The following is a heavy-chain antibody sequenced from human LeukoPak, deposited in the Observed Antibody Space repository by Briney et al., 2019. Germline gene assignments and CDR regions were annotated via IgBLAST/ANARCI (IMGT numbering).Heavy chain of an antibody. CDR3: AKDRCIRRISLAGQDY. Sequence: PGGSLRLSCATSGFIFSTYGMHWVRQAPGKGLEWVAVTSYDGSDTYYADSVKGRFTISRDNSKNTLYLQINSLRAEDTAVYYCAKDRCIRRISLAGQDYWGQGTLVTVSS. CDR1: GFIFSTYG. J-gene: IGHJ4*02. V-gene: IGHV3-30*18. CDR2: TSYDGSDT. D-gene: IGHD6-19*01.